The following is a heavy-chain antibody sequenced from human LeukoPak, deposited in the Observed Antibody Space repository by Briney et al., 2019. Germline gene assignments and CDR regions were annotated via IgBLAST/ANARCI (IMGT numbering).Heavy chain of an antibody. Sequence: QPGGSLRLSCAASGFTFSTYWMHWVRQAPGKGLVWVSRINTDGSTTTYADSVRGRFTISRDNAKNTLYLQMNSLRAEDTAVYFCARGGYIAAADYWGQGTLVTVSS. CDR1: GFTFSTYW. D-gene: IGHD6-13*01. CDR2: INTDGSTT. J-gene: IGHJ4*02. V-gene: IGHV3-74*01. CDR3: ARGGYIAAADY.